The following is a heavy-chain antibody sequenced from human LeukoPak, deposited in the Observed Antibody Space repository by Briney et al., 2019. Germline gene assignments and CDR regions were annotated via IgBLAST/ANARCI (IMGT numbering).Heavy chain of an antibody. V-gene: IGHV1-2*06. Sequence: ASVKVSCKASGCTFTGYYMHWVRQAPGQGLEWMGRINPNSGGTNYAQKFQGRVTMTRDTSISTAYMELSRLRSDDTAVYYCAKGGNPVLSVAFDIWGQGTMVTVSS. J-gene: IGHJ3*02. CDR2: INPNSGGT. CDR1: GCTFTGYY. D-gene: IGHD4-23*01. CDR3: AKGGNPVLSVAFDI.